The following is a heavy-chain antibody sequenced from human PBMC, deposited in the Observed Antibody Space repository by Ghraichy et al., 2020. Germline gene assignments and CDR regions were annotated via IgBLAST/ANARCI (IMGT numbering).Heavy chain of an antibody. J-gene: IGHJ4*02. CDR2: IYYSGST. CDR3: ARDLGATTEY. Sequence: SETLSLTCTVSGGSISSYYWSWIRQPPGKGLEWIGYIYYSGSTNYNPSLKSRVTISVDTSKNQFSLKLSSVTAADTAVYYCARDLGATTEYWGRGTLVTVCS. V-gene: IGHV4-59*01. CDR1: GGSISSYY. D-gene: IGHD1-26*01.